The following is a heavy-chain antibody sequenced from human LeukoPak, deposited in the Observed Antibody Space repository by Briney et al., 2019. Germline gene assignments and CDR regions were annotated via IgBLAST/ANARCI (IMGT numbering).Heavy chain of an antibody. CDR3: ARVRQWLVQVWDY. CDR1: GGSFSGYY. Sequence: SETLSLTCAVYGGSFSGYYWSWIRQPPGKGLEWIGEINHSGSTNYNPSLKSRVTISVATSKNQFSLKLSSVTAADTAVYYCARVRQWLVQVWDYWGQGTLVTVSS. CDR2: INHSGST. D-gene: IGHD6-19*01. V-gene: IGHV4-34*01. J-gene: IGHJ4*02.